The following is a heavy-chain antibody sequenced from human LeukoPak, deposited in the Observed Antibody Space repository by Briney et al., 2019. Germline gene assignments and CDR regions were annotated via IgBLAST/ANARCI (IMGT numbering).Heavy chain of an antibody. CDR1: GGSISSYY. D-gene: IGHD3-22*01. V-gene: IGHV4-59*01. Sequence: PSETLSLTCTVSGGSISSYYWSWIRQPPGKGLEWIGYIYYSGSTSYNPSLKSRVTISVDTSKNQFSLKLSSVTAADTAVYYSARGTHTYDSSGYFDYWGQGTLVTVSS. CDR3: ARGTHTYDSSGYFDY. J-gene: IGHJ4*02. CDR2: IYYSGST.